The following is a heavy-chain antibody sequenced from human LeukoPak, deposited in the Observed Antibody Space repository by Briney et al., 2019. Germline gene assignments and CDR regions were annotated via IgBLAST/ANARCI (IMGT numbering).Heavy chain of an antibody. V-gene: IGHV4-4*02. CDR1: GGSISSSNW. CDR2: IYHSGST. J-gene: IGHJ4*02. Sequence: KASETLSLTCAVSGGSISSSNWWSWVRQPPGKGLEWIGEIYHSGSTNYNPSLKSRVTISVDKSKNQFSLKLSSVTAADTAVYYCASLGRYDYVWGSSDYWGQGTLVTVSS. D-gene: IGHD3-16*01. CDR3: ASLGRYDYVWGSSDY.